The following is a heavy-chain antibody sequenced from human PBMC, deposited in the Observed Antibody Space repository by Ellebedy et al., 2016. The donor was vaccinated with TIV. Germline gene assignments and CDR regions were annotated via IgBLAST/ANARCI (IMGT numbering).Heavy chain of an antibody. Sequence: GSLRLSCAVYGGSFSGYYWTWIRQPPGKGLEWIGEINHSGNTNYTPSLKSRVTISIDTSKNQFSLKLSSVTAADTAVFYCARGLPKPMSAFDIWGQGTMVTVSS. J-gene: IGHJ3*02. CDR3: ARGLPKPMSAFDI. CDR1: GGSFSGYY. V-gene: IGHV4-34*01. CDR2: INHSGNT.